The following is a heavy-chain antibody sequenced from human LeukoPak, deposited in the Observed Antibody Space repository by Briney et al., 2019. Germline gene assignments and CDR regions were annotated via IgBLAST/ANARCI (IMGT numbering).Heavy chain of an antibody. J-gene: IGHJ3*02. CDR2: IGTDGDT. Sequence: GGSLRLSCAASGFTFSSYDMHWVRQATGKGLEWVSAIGTDGDTFYPGSVKGRFTISRDNAENSLYLQMNSLRAEDTAVYYCARIGVDAFDIWGQGTMVTVSS. CDR1: GFTFSSYD. CDR3: ARIGVDAFDI. V-gene: IGHV3-13*01.